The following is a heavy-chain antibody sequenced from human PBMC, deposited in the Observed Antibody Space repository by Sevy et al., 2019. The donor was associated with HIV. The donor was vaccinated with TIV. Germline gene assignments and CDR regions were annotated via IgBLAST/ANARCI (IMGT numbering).Heavy chain of an antibody. CDR3: ARFRFPLRRSYPDY. CDR1: GFTFSDYY. CDR2: ISSSGSTI. Sequence: GGSLRLSCAASGFTFSDYYMSWIRQAPGKGLEWVSYISSSGSTIYYADSVKGRFTISRDNAKNSLYLQMNSLRAEDKAVYYCARFRFPLRRSYPDYWGQGTLVTVSS. J-gene: IGHJ4*02. V-gene: IGHV3-11*01. D-gene: IGHD4-17*01.